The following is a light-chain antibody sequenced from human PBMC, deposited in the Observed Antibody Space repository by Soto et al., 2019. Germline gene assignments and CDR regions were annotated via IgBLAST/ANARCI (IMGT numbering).Light chain of an antibody. CDR3: SSYTSSSTLE. CDR1: SSDVGGYNY. J-gene: IGLJ2*01. Sequence: QSALTQPASVSGSPGQSITISCTGTSSDVGGYNYVSWYQQHPVKAPKLMIYEVSNRPSGVSNRFSGSKSGNTASLTISGLQAEDEADYYCSSYTSSSTLEFGGGTKVTVL. CDR2: EVS. V-gene: IGLV2-14*01.